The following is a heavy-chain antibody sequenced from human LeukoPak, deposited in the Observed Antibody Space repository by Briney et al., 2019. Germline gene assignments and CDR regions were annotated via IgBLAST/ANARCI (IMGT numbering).Heavy chain of an antibody. CDR2: ISGSGGST. CDR3: AKDPSSSWYHFLLDP. Sequence: PGGSLRLSCAASGFTFSSYAMSWVRQAPGKGLEWVSAISGSGGSTYYADSVKGRFTISRDNSKNTLYLQMNSLRAEDTAVYYCAKDPSSSWYHFLLDPWGQGTLVTVSS. J-gene: IGHJ5*02. CDR1: GFTFSSYA. V-gene: IGHV3-23*01. D-gene: IGHD6-13*01.